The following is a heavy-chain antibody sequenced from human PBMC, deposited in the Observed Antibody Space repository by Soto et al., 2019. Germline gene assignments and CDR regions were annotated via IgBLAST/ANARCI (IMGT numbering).Heavy chain of an antibody. D-gene: IGHD2-2*01. J-gene: IGHJ5*02. CDR1: GFTFSSYA. CDR2: ISYDGSNK. Sequence: QVQLVESGGGVVQPGRSLRLSCAASGFTFSSYAMHWVRQAPGKGLEWVAVISYDGSNKYYADSVKGRFTISRDNSKNTLYLQMNSLRAEDTAVYYCARGQVPPRGGFDPWGQGTLVTVPS. CDR3: ARGQVPPRGGFDP. V-gene: IGHV3-30-3*01.